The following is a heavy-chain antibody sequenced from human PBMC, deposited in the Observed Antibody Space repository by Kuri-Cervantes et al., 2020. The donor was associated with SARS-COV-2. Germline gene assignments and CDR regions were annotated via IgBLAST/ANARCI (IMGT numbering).Heavy chain of an antibody. V-gene: IGHV4-59*08. D-gene: IGHD3-10*01. J-gene: IGHJ4*02. Sequence: ESLKISCTVSGGSISSYYWSWIRQPPGKGLEWIGYIYYSGSTNYNPSLKSRVTISVDMSKNQFSLKLSSVTAADTAVYYCARAGVGGYFDYWGQGTLVTVSS. CDR3: ARAGVGGYFDY. CDR2: IYYSGST. CDR1: GGSISSYY.